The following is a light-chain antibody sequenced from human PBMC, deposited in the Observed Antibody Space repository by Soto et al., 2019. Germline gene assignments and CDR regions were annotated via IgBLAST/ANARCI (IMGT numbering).Light chain of an antibody. J-gene: IGKJ1*01. CDR1: QDIGGR. Sequence: IHTTPSSSSLSAAVLGRITLPCRASQDIGGRLAWFQQKPGKAPQYLIQAASILQSGVPSRFSGSGSGTEFILTINNLQPEDFASYFCLQVYSFPRTFGLGPKVDTK. V-gene: IGKV1-12*01. CDR3: LQVYSFPRT. CDR2: AAS.